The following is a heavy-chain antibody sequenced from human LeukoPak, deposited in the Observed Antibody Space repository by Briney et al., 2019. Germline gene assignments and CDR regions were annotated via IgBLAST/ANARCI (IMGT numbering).Heavy chain of an antibody. D-gene: IGHD6-13*01. Sequence: PGGSLRLSCAASGFTFSDAWMSWVRQAPGKGLEWVCRIRSKTDSATSDFAAAGKGRFSISRDDSRNMVYLQMNSLKSEDTAVYYCTAGTGRSDFDYWGQGTLVTVSS. V-gene: IGHV3-15*01. J-gene: IGHJ4*02. CDR1: GFTFSDAW. CDR2: IRSKTDSATS. CDR3: TAGTGRSDFDY.